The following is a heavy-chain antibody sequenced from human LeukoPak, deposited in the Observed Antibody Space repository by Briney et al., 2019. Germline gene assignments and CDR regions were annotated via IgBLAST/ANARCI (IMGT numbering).Heavy chain of an antibody. CDR1: GFTFSSHW. CDR2: INKDGSEQ. CDR3: ARDSGRFDVFDI. J-gene: IGHJ3*02. D-gene: IGHD3-10*01. V-gene: IGHV3-7*05. Sequence: GGSLRLSCVGSGFTFSSHWMSWVRQAPGKGLEWVAIINKDGSEQYYADSVKGRFTISRDNAKNSVYLQMDSLRAEDTAVYYCARDSGRFDVFDIWGQGTMVTVSS.